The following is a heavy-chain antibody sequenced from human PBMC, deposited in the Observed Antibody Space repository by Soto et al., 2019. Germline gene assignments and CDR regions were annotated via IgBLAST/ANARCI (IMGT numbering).Heavy chain of an antibody. J-gene: IGHJ4*02. CDR1: GFTFGSYA. Sequence: GGSLRLSCSASGFTFGSYAMHWVRQAPGKGLEYVSAISSNGGSTYYADSVKGRFTISRDNSKNTLYLQMSSLRAEDTAVYYCVKDHLFNSTGWGEGFDYWGQGTLVTVFS. CDR2: ISSNGGST. D-gene: IGHD3-16*01. CDR3: VKDHLFNSTGWGEGFDY. V-gene: IGHV3-64D*06.